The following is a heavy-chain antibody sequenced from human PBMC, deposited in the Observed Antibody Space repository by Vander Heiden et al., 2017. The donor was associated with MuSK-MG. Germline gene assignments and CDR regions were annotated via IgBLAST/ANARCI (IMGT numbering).Heavy chain of an antibody. CDR1: GYTFTSYD. V-gene: IGHV1-8*01. CDR2: VNSNRVYT. Sequence: QVHLVQSGAAVKKPGASVKVSCKASGYTFTSYDIHWVRQATGQGLEWMGWVNSNRVYTVYAEKFQGRVTMTRNASITTGSMELGSLTSEDTAVYYCAKGGFGAGNVYWGNGTHGTVS. CDR3: AKGGFGAGNVY. J-gene: IGHJ4*03. D-gene: IGHD6-25*01.